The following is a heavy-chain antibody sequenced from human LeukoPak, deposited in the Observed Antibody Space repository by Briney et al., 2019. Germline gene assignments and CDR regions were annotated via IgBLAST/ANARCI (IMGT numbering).Heavy chain of an antibody. Sequence: GGSLRLSCAASGFTFEDYTMHWVRQGPGKTLEWVSLISWDDTTYYADSLKGRFTISRDNSKNSLYLQMDTLTTDDTAFYYCVKDLSYESSGSVIENWGQGTLVTVSS. V-gene: IGHV3-43*01. CDR1: GFTFEDYT. J-gene: IGHJ4*02. CDR3: VKDLSYESSGSVIEN. CDR2: ISWDDTT. D-gene: IGHD3-22*01.